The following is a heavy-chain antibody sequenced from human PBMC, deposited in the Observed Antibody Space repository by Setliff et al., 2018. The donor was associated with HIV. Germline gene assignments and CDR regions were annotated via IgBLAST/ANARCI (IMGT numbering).Heavy chain of an antibody. V-gene: IGHV3-30*03. CDR1: GFTFNNYA. CDR2: ISYDGSNL. CDR3: ARGGLFCSTASCYANWFDP. Sequence: GGSLRLSCIGSGFTFNNYAMHWVRQAPGKGLEWVSTISYDGSNLYSADSVKGRFTISRDNSKNTSFLQMNGLTTNDTAVYFCARGGLFCSTASCYANWFDPWGQGVPVTVS. D-gene: IGHD2-2*01. J-gene: IGHJ5*02.